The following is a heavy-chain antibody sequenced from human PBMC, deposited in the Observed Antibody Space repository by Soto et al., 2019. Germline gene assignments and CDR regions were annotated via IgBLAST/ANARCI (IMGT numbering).Heavy chain of an antibody. D-gene: IGHD6-19*01. Sequence: QITLTESGPTLVKPTQTLTLTCTFSGFSLSSVGVGVGWIRHPPGKALEWLALIYWDDDKRYSPSLKSRLTVTKDTSNNQGVLTMTNMDPVDTATYYCAHGYKGSDWFQNWFDPWGQGTLVTVSS. CDR1: GFSLSSVGVG. J-gene: IGHJ5*02. V-gene: IGHV2-5*02. CDR2: IYWDDDK. CDR3: AHGYKGSDWFQNWFDP.